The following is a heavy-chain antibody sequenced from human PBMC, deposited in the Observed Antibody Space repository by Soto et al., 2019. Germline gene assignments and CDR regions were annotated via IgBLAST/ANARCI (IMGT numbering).Heavy chain of an antibody. J-gene: IGHJ4*02. V-gene: IGHV3-48*03. CDR2: ISSSPGPI. D-gene: IGHD3-9*01. CDR3: AREIWTGRLYYFEY. Sequence: LRLSCAASGFTLSSYEMNWVRQAPGKGLELISYISSSPGPIYYADSVKGRFTISRDNAKNSLYLQMNSLRAEDTAVYYCAREIWTGRLYYFEYWGQGAMVTVSS. CDR1: GFTLSSYE.